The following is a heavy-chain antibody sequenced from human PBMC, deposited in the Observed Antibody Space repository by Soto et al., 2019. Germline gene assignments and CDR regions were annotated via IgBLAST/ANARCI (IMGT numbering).Heavy chain of an antibody. CDR3: ARRVVVAATHHFDY. Sequence: SETLSLTCAVYGGSFSGYYWSWIRQPPGKGLEWIGEINHSGSTNYNPSLKSRVTISVDTSKNQFSLKLSSMTAADTAVYYCARRVVVAATHHFDYWDQGTLVTVSS. J-gene: IGHJ4*02. D-gene: IGHD2-15*01. V-gene: IGHV4-34*01. CDR1: GGSFSGYY. CDR2: INHSGST.